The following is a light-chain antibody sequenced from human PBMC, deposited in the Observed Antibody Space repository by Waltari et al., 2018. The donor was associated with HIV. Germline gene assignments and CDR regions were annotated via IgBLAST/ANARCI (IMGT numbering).Light chain of an antibody. V-gene: IGKV1-9*01. J-gene: IGKJ4*01. CDR2: AAS. CDR1: QDINTF. Sequence: DIRLTQSPSFLSASIGDRITITCRASQDINTFLAWYQQKPGRAPKLLVYAASTLQSGVSSRFSGSGSGTDFTLTIHSLQPEDCATYYCQQLNSYPVTFGGGTKVEI. CDR3: QQLNSYPVT.